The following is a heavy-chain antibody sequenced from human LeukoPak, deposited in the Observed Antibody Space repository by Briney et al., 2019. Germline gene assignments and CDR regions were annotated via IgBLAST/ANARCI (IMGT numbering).Heavy chain of an antibody. J-gene: IGHJ4*02. CDR2: IRYDGSNK. CDR1: GFTFSSYG. CDR3: AKDLSSSIAARFFDY. D-gene: IGHD6-6*01. Sequence: GGSLRLSCVASGFTFSSYGMHWVRQAPGKGLEWVAFIRYDGSNKYYADSVKGRFTISRDNSKNTLYLQMNSLRAEDTAVYYCAKDLSSSIAARFFDYWGQGTLVTVSS. V-gene: IGHV3-30*02.